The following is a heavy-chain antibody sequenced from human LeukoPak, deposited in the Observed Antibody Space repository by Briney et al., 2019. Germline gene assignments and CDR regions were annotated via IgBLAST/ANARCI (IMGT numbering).Heavy chain of an antibody. CDR3: AKVGPSTGDYFDY. CDR1: GFTFSSYA. V-gene: IGHV3-23*01. Sequence: GSLRLSCAASGFTFSSYAMSWVRQDPGKGLEWVSVISGSGGSTYYADSVKGCFTISRDNSKNTLYLQMNSLRDEGTAVYYCAKVGPSTGDYFDYWGQGTLVTVSS. D-gene: IGHD7-27*01. CDR2: ISGSGGST. J-gene: IGHJ4*02.